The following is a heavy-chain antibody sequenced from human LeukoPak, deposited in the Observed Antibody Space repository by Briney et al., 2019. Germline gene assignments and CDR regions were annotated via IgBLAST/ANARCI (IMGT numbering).Heavy chain of an antibody. CDR2: ISGSGGST. J-gene: IGHJ6*02. V-gene: IGHV3-23*01. CDR3: ARAGNYYYYGMDV. CDR1: GFTFNYYA. Sequence: PGGSLRLSCAASGFTFNYYATHWVRQAPGKGLEWVSAISGSGGSTYYADSVKGRFTISRGNSKNTLYLQMNSLRAEDTAVYYCARAGNYYYYGMDVWGQGTTVTVSS.